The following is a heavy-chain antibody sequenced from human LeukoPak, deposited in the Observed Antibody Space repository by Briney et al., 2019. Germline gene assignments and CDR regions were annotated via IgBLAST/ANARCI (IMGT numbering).Heavy chain of an antibody. CDR1: GFTFDDYA. J-gene: IGHJ6*02. CDR3: AKDISIVEQWLVSGMDV. V-gene: IGHV3-43*02. D-gene: IGHD6-19*01. CDR2: ISGDGGST. Sequence: GGSLRLSCAASGFTFDDYAMHWVRQAPGKGLEWVSLISGDGGSTYYADSVKGRFTISRDNSKNSLYLQMNSLRTEDTALYYCAKDISIVEQWLVSGMDVWGQGTTVTVSS.